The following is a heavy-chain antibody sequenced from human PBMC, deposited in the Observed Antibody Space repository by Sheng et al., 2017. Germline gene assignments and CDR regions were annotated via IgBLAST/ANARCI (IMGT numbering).Heavy chain of an antibody. D-gene: IGHD6-19*01. V-gene: IGHV1-69*13. J-gene: IGHJ4*02. CDR3: ARDQRGAGISSRQVGYFDY. CDR2: IIPIFGTA. CDR1: GGTFSSYA. Sequence: QVQLVQSGAEVKKPGSSVKVSCKASGGTFSSYAISWVRQAPGQGLEWMGGIIPIFGTANYAQKFQGRVTITADESTSTAYMELSSLRSEDTAVYYCARDQRGAGISSRQVGYFDYWGQGTLVTVSS.